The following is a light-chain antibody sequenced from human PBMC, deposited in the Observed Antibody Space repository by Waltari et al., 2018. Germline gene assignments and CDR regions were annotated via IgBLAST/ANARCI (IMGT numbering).Light chain of an antibody. CDR3: QQSYSSPYT. V-gene: IGKV1-39*01. CDR2: GAS. CDR1: QSSITY. J-gene: IGKJ2*01. Sequence: DIQMTQSPSSLSASVGDRVTITCRASQSSITYLNWYQQKPGKAPNRLISGASSLHTGVPSRFSGSGSGTDFTLTISSLQPEDFAIYYCQQSYSSPYTFGQGTKVE.